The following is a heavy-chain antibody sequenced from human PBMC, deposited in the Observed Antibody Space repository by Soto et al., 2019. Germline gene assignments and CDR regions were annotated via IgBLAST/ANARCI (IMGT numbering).Heavy chain of an antibody. Sequence: QVQLQESGPGLVKPSQTLSLTCTVSGGSISSGGYYWSWIRQHPGKGLEWIGYIYYSGSTYYNPSLKSRVTISVDTSKNQFSLKLSSVTVADTAVYYCARVLILGSYSNYFDYWGQGTLVTVSS. CDR1: GGSISSGGYY. CDR2: IYYSGST. J-gene: IGHJ4*02. V-gene: IGHV4-31*03. CDR3: ARVLILGSYSNYFDY. D-gene: IGHD1-26*01.